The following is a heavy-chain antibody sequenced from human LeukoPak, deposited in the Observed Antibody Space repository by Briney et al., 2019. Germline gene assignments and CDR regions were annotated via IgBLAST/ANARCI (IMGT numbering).Heavy chain of an antibody. D-gene: IGHD3-10*01. CDR1: GYTFTGYY. CDR3: ARATMVRGARSYYYGMDV. V-gene: IGHV1-2*02. CDR2: INPNSGGT. Sequence: ASVKVSCKASGYTFTGYYMHWVRQAPGQGLEWMGWINPNSGGTNYAQKFQGRVTMTRDTSISTAYMELSRLRSDDTAVYYCARATMVRGARSYYYGMDVWGQGTTVTVSS. J-gene: IGHJ6*02.